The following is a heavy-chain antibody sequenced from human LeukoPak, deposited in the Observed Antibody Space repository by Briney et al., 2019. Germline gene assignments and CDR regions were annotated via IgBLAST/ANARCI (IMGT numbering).Heavy chain of an antibody. J-gene: IGHJ4*02. Sequence: TLSLTCTVSGGSISSGSYYGSWIRQPAGKGLEWIGRIYTSASTTYNSSLKSRVTISLDTSKNHFSLRLSSVTAADTAVYYCARDREVGATGYYFDYWGQGTLVTVSS. D-gene: IGHD1-26*01. CDR1: GGSISSGSYY. CDR2: IYTSAST. V-gene: IGHV4-61*02. CDR3: ARDREVGATGYYFDY.